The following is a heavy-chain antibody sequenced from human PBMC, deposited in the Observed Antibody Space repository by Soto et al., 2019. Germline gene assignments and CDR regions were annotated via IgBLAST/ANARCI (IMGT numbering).Heavy chain of an antibody. D-gene: IGHD3-22*01. CDR3: ARDTSDSSGYFDY. CDR1: GFTFSSYG. V-gene: IGHV3-33*01. CDR2: IWYDGSNK. Sequence: QVQLVESGGGVVQPGRSLRLSCAASGFTFSSYGMHWVRQAPGKGLEWVAVIWYDGSNKYYADSVKGRFTISRDNSKNTLYLQMNSLRAEDTAAYYCARDTSDSSGYFDYWGQGTLVTVSS. J-gene: IGHJ4*02.